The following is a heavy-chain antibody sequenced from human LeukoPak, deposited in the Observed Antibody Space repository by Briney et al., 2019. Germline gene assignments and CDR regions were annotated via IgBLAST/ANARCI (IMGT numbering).Heavy chain of an antibody. V-gene: IGHV2-5*01. CDR1: GFSLSTSGVG. CDR3: AHETYYYDSSGYHGAYYVDY. D-gene: IGHD3-22*01. CDR2: IYWNDDK. J-gene: IGHJ4*02. Sequence: SGPTLVKPTQTLTLTCTFSGFSLSTSGVGVGWIRQPPGKALEWLALIYWNDDKRYSPSLKSRLTITKDTSKNQVVLTMTNMDPVDTATYYGAHETYYYDSSGYHGAYYVDYWGQGTLVTVSS.